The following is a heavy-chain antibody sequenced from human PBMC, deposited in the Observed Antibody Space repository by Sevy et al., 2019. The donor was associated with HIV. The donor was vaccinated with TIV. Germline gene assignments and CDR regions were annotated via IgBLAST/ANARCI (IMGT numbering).Heavy chain of an antibody. CDR1: GFTFNTHA. CDR3: AKALNPALEYMIGVILRTLKGFDV. D-gene: IGHD3-22*01. V-gene: IGHV3-23*01. Sequence: GGSLRLSCTASGFTFNTHAMTWVRQAPGKGLEWVSVISGPGLSTHYEDSVKGRLTISREDSQNTLYLQRNSLRVDETATYYCAKALNPALEYMIGVILRTLKGFDVWGQGTMVTVSS. J-gene: IGHJ3*01. CDR2: ISGPGLST.